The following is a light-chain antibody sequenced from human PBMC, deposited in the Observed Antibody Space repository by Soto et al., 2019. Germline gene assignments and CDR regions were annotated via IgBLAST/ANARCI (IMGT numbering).Light chain of an antibody. J-gene: IGKJ1*01. CDR1: QGISSY. Sequence: DIQLTQSPSFLSASVGDRVTITCRASQGISSYLAWYQQKPGKAPKLLIYAASTLQSGVPSRFSGSGSGTEFTLTISSLXPEDFATYYCQQLNSYPPCTFGQGTKVDIK. CDR2: AAS. CDR3: QQLNSYPPCT. V-gene: IGKV1-9*01.